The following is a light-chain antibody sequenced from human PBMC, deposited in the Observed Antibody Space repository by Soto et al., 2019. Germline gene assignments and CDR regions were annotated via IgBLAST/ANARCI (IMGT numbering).Light chain of an antibody. V-gene: IGLV2-14*01. CDR2: EVR. Sequence: SALTQPASVSGSPGQSITISCTGTSSDIGGYDYVSWYQQRPGKAPKLMIYEVRYRPSGVSNRFSGSKSGNTASLTIPGLQAEDEAVYYCCSYTRTSNHYFFGSGTKVTVL. CDR1: SSDIGGYDY. CDR3: CSYTRTSNHYF. J-gene: IGLJ1*01.